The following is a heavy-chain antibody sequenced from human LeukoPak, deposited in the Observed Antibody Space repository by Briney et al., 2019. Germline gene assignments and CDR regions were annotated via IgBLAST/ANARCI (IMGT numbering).Heavy chain of an antibody. Sequence: PSETLSLIRTVSGGSMSSYYWSWIRQPAGKGLEWIGHLYTSGSTDYNHSHKCRVTMSVATSKIQFSLTLSPVTAADTAVYYCAREAGTLRGVMVSYYMDVWGKGTTVTVCS. CDR3: AREAGTLRGVMVSYYMDV. CDR2: LYTSGST. J-gene: IGHJ6*03. D-gene: IGHD3-16*01. CDR1: GGSMSSYY. V-gene: IGHV4-4*07.